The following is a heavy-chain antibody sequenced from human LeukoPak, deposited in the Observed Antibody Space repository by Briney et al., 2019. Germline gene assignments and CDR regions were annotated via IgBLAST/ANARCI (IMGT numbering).Heavy chain of an antibody. V-gene: IGHV4-31*03. Sequence: SETLSLTCTVSGGSISSSSYYWGWIRQHPGKGLEWIGYIYYSGSTYYNPSLKSRVTISVDTSKNQFSLKLSSVTAADTAVYYCARDSGHYYDSSGYSIRAFDIWGQGTMVTVSS. J-gene: IGHJ3*02. CDR1: GGSISSSSYY. D-gene: IGHD3-22*01. CDR2: IYYSGST. CDR3: ARDSGHYYDSSGYSIRAFDI.